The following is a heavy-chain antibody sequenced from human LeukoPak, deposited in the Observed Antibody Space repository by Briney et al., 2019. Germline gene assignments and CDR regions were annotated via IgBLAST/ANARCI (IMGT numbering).Heavy chain of an antibody. CDR3: AKDRGSSWYSDFDY. CDR2: IYSGGST. CDR1: GFTVSSNY. D-gene: IGHD6-13*01. J-gene: IGHJ4*02. Sequence: GGSLRLSCAASGFTVSSNYMSWVRQAPGKGLEWVSVIYSGGSTYYADSVKGRFTISRDNSKNTLYLQMNSLRAEDTAVYYCAKDRGSSWYSDFDYWGQGTLVTVSS. V-gene: IGHV3-53*05.